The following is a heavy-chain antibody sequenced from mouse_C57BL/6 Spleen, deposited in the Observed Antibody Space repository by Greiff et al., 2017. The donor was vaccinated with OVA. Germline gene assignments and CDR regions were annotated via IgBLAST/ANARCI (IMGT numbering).Heavy chain of an antibody. CDR1: GYTFTDYE. D-gene: IGHD1-1*01. Sequence: VQLVESGAELVRPGASVTLSCKASGYTFTDYEMHWVKQTPVHGLEWIGAIDPETGGTAYNQKFKGKAILTADKSSSTAYMELRSLTSEDSAVYYCTYGSTVAWFAYWGQGTLVTVSA. CDR3: TYGSTVAWFAY. V-gene: IGHV1-15*01. J-gene: IGHJ3*01. CDR2: IDPETGGT.